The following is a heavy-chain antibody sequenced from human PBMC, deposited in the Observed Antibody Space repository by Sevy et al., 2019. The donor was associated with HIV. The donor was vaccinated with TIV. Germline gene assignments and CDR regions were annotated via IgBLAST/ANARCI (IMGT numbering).Heavy chain of an antibody. D-gene: IGHD3-22*01. V-gene: IGHV3-23*01. Sequence: GGSLRLSCVASEFRLSNYAMNWVRQAPGKGLEWVSGISGSGGSSYYVDSVKGRFTISRDNSKNTLYLQMNSLRAEDTAMYYCAKDLYYDNSLFDYWGQGILVTVSS. CDR2: ISGSGGSS. CDR3: AKDLYYDNSLFDY. J-gene: IGHJ4*02. CDR1: EFRLSNYA.